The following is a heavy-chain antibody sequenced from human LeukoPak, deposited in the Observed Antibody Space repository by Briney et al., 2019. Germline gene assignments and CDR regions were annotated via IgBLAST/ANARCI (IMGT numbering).Heavy chain of an antibody. CDR2: ISSSGNTI. CDR3: ARLEIAVGPPDY. J-gene: IGHJ4*02. V-gene: IGHV3-11*01. CDR1: GFTFSDYY. Sequence: PGGSLRLSCAASGFTFSDYYMSWIRQTPGKGLEWISYISSSGNTIYYADSVKGRFTISRDNAKESLYLQMNSLRVDDTAVYYCARLEIAVGPPDYWGQRILVIVSS. D-gene: IGHD6-19*01.